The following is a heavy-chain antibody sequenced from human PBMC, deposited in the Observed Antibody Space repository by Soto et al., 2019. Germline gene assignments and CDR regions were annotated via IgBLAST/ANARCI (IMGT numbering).Heavy chain of an antibody. J-gene: IGHJ5*02. CDR1: GFTFNNAW. D-gene: IGHD5-12*01. Sequence: QLVESGGGLVKPGGSLRLSCAASGFTFNNAWMNWVRQAPGKGLEWVGRIKRNADGATTQFAAPVRGRFTISRDDSKSTVCLQMTSLKTVDTATYSCTTADGYNPVDLWGQGTLVTVSS. CDR2: IKRNADGATT. V-gene: IGHV3-15*07. CDR3: TTADGYNPVDL.